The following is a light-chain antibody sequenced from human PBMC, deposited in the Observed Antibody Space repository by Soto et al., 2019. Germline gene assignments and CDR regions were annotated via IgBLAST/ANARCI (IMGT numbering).Light chain of an antibody. Sequence: QSALTQPRSVSGSPGQSVTISCTGTSSDVGGSKYVSWYQQHPGKAPKLMIYDVSKRPSGVPDRFSGSKSGNTASLTISGLQAEDEADYYCCSYAGIFVVFGGGTQLTVL. CDR1: SSDVGGSKY. CDR2: DVS. V-gene: IGLV2-11*01. CDR3: CSYAGIFVV. J-gene: IGLJ2*01.